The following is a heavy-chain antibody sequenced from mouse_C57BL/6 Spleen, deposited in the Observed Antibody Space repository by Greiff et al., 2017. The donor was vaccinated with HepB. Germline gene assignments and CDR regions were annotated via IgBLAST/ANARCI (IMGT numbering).Heavy chain of an antibody. CDR2: IDPSDSYT. CDR3: ARSYYYGSVYAMDY. Sequence: VQLQQPGAELVKPGASVKLSCKASGYTFTSYWMQWVKQRPGQGLEWIGEIDPSDSYTNYNQKFKGKATLTVDTSSSTAYMQLSSLTSEDSAVYYGARSYYYGSVYAMDYWGQGTSVTVSS. D-gene: IGHD1-1*01. J-gene: IGHJ4*01. V-gene: IGHV1-50*01. CDR1: GYTFTSYW.